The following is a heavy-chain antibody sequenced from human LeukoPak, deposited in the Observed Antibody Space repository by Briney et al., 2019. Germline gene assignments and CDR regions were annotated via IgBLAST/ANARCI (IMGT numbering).Heavy chain of an antibody. CDR1: GYTFTGYY. D-gene: IGHD2-2*01. V-gene: IGHV1-18*04. CDR2: ISAYNGNI. J-gene: IGHJ4*02. Sequence: ASVKVSCKPSGYTFTGYYMHWVRQAPGQGLEWMGWISAYNGNINYAQKLQGRVTMTTDTSTSTAYMELRSLRSDDTAVYYCARDMGVVVPAALDYWGQGTLVTVSS. CDR3: ARDMGVVVPAALDY.